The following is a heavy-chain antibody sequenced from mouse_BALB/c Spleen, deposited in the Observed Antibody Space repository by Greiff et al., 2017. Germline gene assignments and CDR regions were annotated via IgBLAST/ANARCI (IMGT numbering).Heavy chain of an antibody. CDR1: GFSLTSYG. V-gene: IGHV2-2*02. CDR3: ARDYYGIYAMDY. CDR2: IWSGGST. J-gene: IGHJ4*01. Sequence: VKLMESGPGLVQPSQSLSITCTVSGFSLTSYGVHWVRQSPGKGLEWLGVIWSGGSTDYNAAFISRLSISKDNSKSQVFFKMNSLQANDTAIYYCARDYYGIYAMDYWGQGTSVTVSS. D-gene: IGHD1-1*01.